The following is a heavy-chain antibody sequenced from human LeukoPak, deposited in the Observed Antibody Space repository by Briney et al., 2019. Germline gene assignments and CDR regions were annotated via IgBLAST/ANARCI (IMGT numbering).Heavy chain of an antibody. CDR2: IYTSGSA. CDR1: GGSLSSGSYY. CDR3: ARDFRVYTSAWYYFDY. V-gene: IGHV4-61*02. Sequence: TLSLTCTVSGGSLSSGSYYWSWIRQPAGKGLGWIGRIYTSGSADYNPSLKSRVTISVDTSKNQFSLKLNSVTAADTAMYYCARDFRVYTSAWYYFDYWGQGTLVTVSS. J-gene: IGHJ4*02. D-gene: IGHD2-2*02.